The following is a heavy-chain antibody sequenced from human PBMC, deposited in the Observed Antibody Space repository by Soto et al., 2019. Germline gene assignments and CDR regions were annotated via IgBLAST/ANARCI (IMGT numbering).Heavy chain of an antibody. CDR3: ARGSSALNYYYGMDV. D-gene: IGHD6-6*01. J-gene: IGHJ6*02. V-gene: IGHV1-69*06. CDR1: GGTFNSYA. Sequence: SVKVSCKASGGTFNSYAINWVRQAPGQGLEWMGAIIPIFGTPNYAQKFQGRVTITADKSTSTAYMELSSLRSEDTAVYYCARGSSALNYYYGMDVWGQGTTVTVSS. CDR2: IIPIFGTP.